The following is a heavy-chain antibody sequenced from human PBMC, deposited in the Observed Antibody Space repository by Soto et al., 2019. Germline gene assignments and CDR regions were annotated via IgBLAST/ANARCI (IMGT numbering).Heavy chain of an antibody. CDR2: INHSGST. V-gene: IGHV4-34*01. CDR3: ARVLRYCSGGSCYNYYYYYYMDV. D-gene: IGHD2-15*01. J-gene: IGHJ6*03. CDR1: GGSFSGYY. Sequence: SETLSLTCAVYGGSFSGYYWSWIRQPPGKGLEWIGEINHSGSTNYNPSLKSRVTISVDTSKNQFSLKLSSVTAADTAVYYCARVLRYCSGGSCYNYYYYYYMDVWGKGTTVTVSS.